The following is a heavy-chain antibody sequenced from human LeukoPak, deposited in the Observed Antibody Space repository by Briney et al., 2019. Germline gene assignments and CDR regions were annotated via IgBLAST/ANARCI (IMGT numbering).Heavy chain of an antibody. J-gene: IGHJ4*02. CDR3: AREMIGPGSSSQPRFDY. V-gene: IGHV3-33*01. D-gene: IGHD6-6*01. Sequence: GGSLRLSCAASGFTFSSYGMHWVRQAPGKGLEWVAVIWYDGSNKYYADSVKGRFTISRDNSKNTLYLQMNSLRAEDTAVYYCAREMIGPGSSSQPRFDYWGQGTLVTVSS. CDR2: IWYDGSNK. CDR1: GFTFSSYG.